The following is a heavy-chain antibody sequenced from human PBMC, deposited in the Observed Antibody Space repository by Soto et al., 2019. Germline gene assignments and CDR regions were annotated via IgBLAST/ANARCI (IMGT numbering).Heavy chain of an antibody. D-gene: IGHD6-13*01. CDR3: ARGRGAAADYFDF. J-gene: IGHJ4*02. CDR2: ISSSTSHT. Sequence: QVQLVESGGGLVKPGGSLRLSCAVSGFTFSDYYMTWIRQAPGKGLEWVSYISSSTSHTNYADSVKGRFTIYRDNAKNPLFLEMNSLRAEDTAVYYCARGRGAAADYFDFWGQGTLVTVSS. CDR1: GFTFSDYY. V-gene: IGHV3-11*05.